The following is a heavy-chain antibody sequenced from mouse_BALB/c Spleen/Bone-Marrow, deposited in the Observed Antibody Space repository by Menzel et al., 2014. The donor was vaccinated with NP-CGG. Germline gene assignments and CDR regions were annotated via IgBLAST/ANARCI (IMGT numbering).Heavy chain of an antibody. CDR1: GSTFTSYD. Sequence: VKLQESGVELVKPGASVKLSCKASGSTFTSYDINWVRQRPEQGLEWIGWIFPGDSTTKYNEKFKGKATLSTDKSSSTVHMQLSRLTSEDSAVYFCVRSRLRDWYFDVWGAGTTVTISS. D-gene: IGHD1-2*01. J-gene: IGHJ1*01. V-gene: IGHV1S56*01. CDR3: VRSRLRDWYFDV. CDR2: IFPGDSTT.